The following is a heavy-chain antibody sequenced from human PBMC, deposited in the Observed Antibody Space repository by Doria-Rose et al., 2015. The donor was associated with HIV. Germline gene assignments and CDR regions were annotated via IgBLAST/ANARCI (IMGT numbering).Heavy chain of an antibody. Sequence: QVQLVESGGGVVQPGRSLRLSCAASGFTFSSYGMHWVRQAPGKGLEWVAVISYDGSNKYYADSVKGRFTISRDNSKNTLYLQMNSLRAEDTAVYYCARDGPYYDFWSGYYYFDYWGQGTLVTVSS. J-gene: IGHJ4*02. CDR2: ISYDGSNK. V-gene: IGHV3-30*03. CDR1: GFTFSSYG. CDR3: ARDGPYYDFWSGYYYFDY. D-gene: IGHD3-3*01.